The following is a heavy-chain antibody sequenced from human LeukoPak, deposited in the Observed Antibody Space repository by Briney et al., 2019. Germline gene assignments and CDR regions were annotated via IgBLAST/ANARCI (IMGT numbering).Heavy chain of an antibody. V-gene: IGHV3-21*01. Sequence: GGSLRLSCAASGFTFGDYGMSWVRQAPGKGLEWVSSISSSSSYIYYADSVKGRFTISRDNAKNSLYLQMNSLRAEDTAVYYCARVLESEMATIGATDYWGQGTLVTVSS. CDR2: ISSSSSYI. CDR1: GFTFGDYG. J-gene: IGHJ4*02. D-gene: IGHD5-24*01. CDR3: ARVLESEMATIGATDY.